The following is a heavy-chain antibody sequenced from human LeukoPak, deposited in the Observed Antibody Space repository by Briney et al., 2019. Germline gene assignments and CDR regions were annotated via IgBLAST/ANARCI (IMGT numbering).Heavy chain of an antibody. CDR2: IYYSGST. Sequence: PSETLSPTCTVSGGSISSSSYYWGWLRQPPGKGLESIGSIYYSGSTYYNPSRKSRGTISVDTSKNQFSLKLSSVTAADTAVYYCARESCSSTSCSNWFDPWGQGNLVTVSS. CDR3: ARESCSSTSCSNWFDP. CDR1: GGSISSSSYY. J-gene: IGHJ5*02. D-gene: IGHD2-2*01. V-gene: IGHV4-39*02.